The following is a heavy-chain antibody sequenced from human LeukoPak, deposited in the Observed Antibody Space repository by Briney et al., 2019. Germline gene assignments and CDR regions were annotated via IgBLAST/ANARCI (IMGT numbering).Heavy chain of an antibody. CDR3: ARSLVVGATYPYH. CDR2: ISWDGGST. J-gene: IGHJ5*02. Sequence: PGGSLRLSCAASGFTFDGYTMHWVRQAPGKGLEWVSLISWDGGSTYYADSVKGRFTISRDNAKNSLYLQLNSLRAEDTAVYYCARSLVVGATYPYHWGQGTLVTVSS. CDR1: GFTFDGYT. V-gene: IGHV3-43*01. D-gene: IGHD1-26*01.